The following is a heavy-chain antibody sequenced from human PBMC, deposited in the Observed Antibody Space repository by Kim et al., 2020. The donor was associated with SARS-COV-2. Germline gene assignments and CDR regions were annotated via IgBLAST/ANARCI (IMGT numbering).Heavy chain of an antibody. CDR3: AREGYYYYMDV. V-gene: IGHV3-13*01. CDR2: IGTAGDT. Sequence: GGSLRHSCAASGFTFSSYDMHWVRQATGKGLEWVSAIGTAGDTYYPGSVKGRFTISRENAKNSLYLQMNSLRAGDTAVYYCAREGYYYYMDVWGKGTTVTVSS. J-gene: IGHJ6*03. CDR1: GFTFSSYD.